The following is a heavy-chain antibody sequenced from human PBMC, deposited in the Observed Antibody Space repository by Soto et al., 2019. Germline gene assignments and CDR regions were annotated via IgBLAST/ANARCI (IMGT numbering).Heavy chain of an antibody. CDR3: GRARVDFSNLDS. Sequence: QVLLVQSGAEEKKPGASGKVSCKASGYTFTNYAIHWVRQAPGQRLEWMGRISVGNGNTKYSQKFQDTVTITRDTTASTAHMELSRLRSEDTAVYYCGRARVDFSNLDSWGQGTLVTVSS. CDR1: GYTFTNYA. CDR2: ISVGNGNT. V-gene: IGHV1-3*05. J-gene: IGHJ4*02. D-gene: IGHD3-3*02.